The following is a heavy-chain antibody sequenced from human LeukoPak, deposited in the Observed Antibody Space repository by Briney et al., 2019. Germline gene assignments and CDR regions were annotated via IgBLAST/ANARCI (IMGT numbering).Heavy chain of an antibody. CDR2: INHNGGI. CDR1: GGSFSGYF. Sequence: SETLSLTCAVYGGSFSGYFWSWIRQPPGKGLEWIGDINHNGGINYNPSLKSRVTISVDTSKNQFSLKLSSVTAADTAVYYCAKGEALLWFGYMDVWGKGTTVTISS. V-gene: IGHV4-34*01. CDR3: AKGEALLWFGYMDV. J-gene: IGHJ6*03. D-gene: IGHD3-10*01.